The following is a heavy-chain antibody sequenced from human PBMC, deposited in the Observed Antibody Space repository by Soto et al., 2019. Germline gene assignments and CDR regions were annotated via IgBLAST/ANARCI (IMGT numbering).Heavy chain of an antibody. CDR2: ISGSGGST. CDR1: GFTFSSYA. Sequence: GGSLRLSCAASGFTFSSYAMSWVRQAPGKGLEWVSAISGSGGSTYYADSVKGRFTISRDNSKNTLYLQMNSLRAEDTAVYYCAKDLGLRIVGAPVGGMDVWGQGTTVTVSS. CDR3: AKDLGLRIVGAPVGGMDV. J-gene: IGHJ6*02. V-gene: IGHV3-23*01. D-gene: IGHD1-26*01.